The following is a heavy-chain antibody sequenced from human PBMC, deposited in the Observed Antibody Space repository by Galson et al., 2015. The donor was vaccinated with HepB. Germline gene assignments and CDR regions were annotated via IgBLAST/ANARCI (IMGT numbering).Heavy chain of an antibody. CDR3: ARDSATRPFDY. Sequence: SVKVSCKASGDTFSSNAIGWVRQAPGQGLEWMGRIIPILGIANHAQKFQGRVTITADKSTSTAYMELGSLRSEDTAVYYCARDSATRPFDYWGQGTLVTVSS. D-gene: IGHD6-6*01. CDR2: IIPILGIA. J-gene: IGHJ4*02. V-gene: IGHV1-69*04. CDR1: GDTFSSNA.